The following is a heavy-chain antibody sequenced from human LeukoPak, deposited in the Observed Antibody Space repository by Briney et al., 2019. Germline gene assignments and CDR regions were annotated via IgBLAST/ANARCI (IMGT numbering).Heavy chain of an antibody. D-gene: IGHD6-19*01. J-gene: IGHJ4*02. V-gene: IGHV3-23*01. CDR3: AKEVTRRSSGSPYDY. Sequence: PGGSLRLSCAASGFTFSSYAMSWVRQAPGKGMEWVSVISGSGGSTYYADSVKGRFTISRDNSKNTLYLQMNSLRTEDTAVYYCAKEVTRRSSGSPYDYWGQGTLVTVSS. CDR1: GFTFSSYA. CDR2: ISGSGGST.